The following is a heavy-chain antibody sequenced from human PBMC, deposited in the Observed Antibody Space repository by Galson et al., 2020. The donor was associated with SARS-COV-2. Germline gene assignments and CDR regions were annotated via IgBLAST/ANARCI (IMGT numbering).Heavy chain of an antibody. Sequence: TGGSLRLSCEASGFTFSTYGMDWVRQAPGKGLEWVAVIWYDGSNKYYADPVKGRFTISRDNSKNTLYRQLSSLRADDTAVYYCARGSSSHAFEIWGQGTMVTVSS. J-gene: IGHJ3*02. CDR1: GFTFSTYG. D-gene: IGHD3-10*01. V-gene: IGHV3-33*01. CDR3: ARGSSSHAFEI. CDR2: IWYDGSNK.